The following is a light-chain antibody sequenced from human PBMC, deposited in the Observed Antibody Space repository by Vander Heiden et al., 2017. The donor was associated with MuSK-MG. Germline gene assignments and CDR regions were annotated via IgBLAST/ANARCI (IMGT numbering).Light chain of an antibody. CDR3: YSKDSSGNHRV. CDR1: ALPKKY. V-gene: IGLV3-10*01. CDR2: EDS. Sequence: SYELTQPPSVSVSPGQTARITCSGDALPKKYAYWYQHKSGQAPVLVIYEDSKRPSGIPERFSGSSSGTMATLTISGAQVEDEADYYCYSKDSSGNHRVFGGGTKLTVL. J-gene: IGLJ3*02.